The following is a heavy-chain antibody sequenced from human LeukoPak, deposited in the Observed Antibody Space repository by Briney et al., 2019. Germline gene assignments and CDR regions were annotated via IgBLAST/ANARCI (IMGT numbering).Heavy chain of an antibody. CDR3: ARYSYKHDC. V-gene: IGHV3-7*01. Sequence: GGSLRLSCAASGFTFSHYWMTWVRQAPGKGLEWVANMKEDGSQETYVDSVRGRFTISRDNAKNSLYLQMNNVRAEDTAVYYCARYSYKHDCWGQGTLVTVSS. CDR2: MKEDGSQE. CDR1: GFTFSHYW. D-gene: IGHD2-15*01. J-gene: IGHJ4*02.